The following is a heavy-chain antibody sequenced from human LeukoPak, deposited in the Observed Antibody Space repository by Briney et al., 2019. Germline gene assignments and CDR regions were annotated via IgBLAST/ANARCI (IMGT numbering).Heavy chain of an antibody. CDR1: GFTFGSYS. Sequence: GGSLRLSCAASGFTFGSYSMNWVRQAPGKGLEWVSSISSSSSYIYYADSVKGRFTISRDNAKNSLYLQMNSLRAEDTAVYYCARRAGKRVRYYYYYMDVWGKGTTVTVSS. D-gene: IGHD1-1*01. CDR2: ISSSSSYI. J-gene: IGHJ6*03. V-gene: IGHV3-21*01. CDR3: ARRAGKRVRYYYYYMDV.